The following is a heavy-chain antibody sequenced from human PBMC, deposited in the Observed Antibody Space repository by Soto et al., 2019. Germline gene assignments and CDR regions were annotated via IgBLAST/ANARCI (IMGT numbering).Heavy chain of an antibody. Sequence: GGSLRLSCAASGFTFSSYAMSWVRQTPGMGLEWVSAIGGSGGTTYYADSVKGRFTISRDNSKNTLYLQMNSLRAEDTAVYYCATPSLSTGGYSSFDSWGRGTLVTVSS. CDR3: ATPSLSTGGYSSFDS. V-gene: IGHV3-23*01. CDR1: GFTFSSYA. D-gene: IGHD1-26*01. J-gene: IGHJ4*02. CDR2: IGGSGGTT.